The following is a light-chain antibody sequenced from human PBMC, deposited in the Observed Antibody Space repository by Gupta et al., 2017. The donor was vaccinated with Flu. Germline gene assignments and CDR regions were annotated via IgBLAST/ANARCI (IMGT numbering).Light chain of an antibody. CDR2: GAS. CDR1: QGIRNY. Sequence: DIQVTQSPSSLSASVGDRVTITCGASQGIRNYLAWYQRKSGKVTKLLIYGASSLQEGVPSLFSGSGCGTDIIQTISGVQHDDVVSYYCQKNNSAPLTFGGGTKVEIK. CDR3: QKNNSAPLT. V-gene: IGKV1-27*01. J-gene: IGKJ4*01.